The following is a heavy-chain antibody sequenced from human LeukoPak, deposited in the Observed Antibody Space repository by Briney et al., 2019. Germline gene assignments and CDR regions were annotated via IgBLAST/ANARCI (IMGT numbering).Heavy chain of an antibody. CDR2: INHSGST. Sequence: PSETLSLTCTVSGDSISSGDYYWSWIRQPPGKGLEWIGEINHSGSTNYNPSLKSRVTISVDTSKNQFSLKLSSVTAADTAVYYCARVDYGDYHFDYWGQGTLVTVSS. D-gene: IGHD4-17*01. CDR3: ARVDYGDYHFDY. J-gene: IGHJ4*02. CDR1: GDSISSGDYY. V-gene: IGHV4-39*07.